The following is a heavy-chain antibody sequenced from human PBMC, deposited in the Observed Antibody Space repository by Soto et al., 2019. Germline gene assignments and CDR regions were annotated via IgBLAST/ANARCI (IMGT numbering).Heavy chain of an antibody. V-gene: IGHV4-59*08. CDR1: GGSISSYY. Sequence: QVQLQESGPGLVKPSETLSLTCTVSGGSISSYYWSWIRQPPGKGLEWIGYIYYTGSTNYNPSLKSRITISVDTSKNQSSLKLSSVTAADTAVYYCARQWGFYFDFWGQGTLVTVSS. CDR3: ARQWGFYFDF. D-gene: IGHD7-27*01. J-gene: IGHJ4*02. CDR2: IYYTGST.